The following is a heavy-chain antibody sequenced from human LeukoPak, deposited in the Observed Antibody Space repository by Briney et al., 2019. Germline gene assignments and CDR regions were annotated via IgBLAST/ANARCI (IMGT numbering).Heavy chain of an antibody. D-gene: IGHD3-22*01. J-gene: IGHJ4*02. CDR3: AKDPHGGDYYDSSDF. CDR1: GFTFNNYW. CDR2: IDSDGSNT. Sequence: GGSLRLSCAASGFTFNNYWMHWVRQAPGKGLVWVSRIDSDGSNTNYADSVKGRFTISRDNSKNTLHLQMNSLRAEDTAVYYCAKDPHGGDYYDSSDFWGQGTLVTVSS. V-gene: IGHV3-74*01.